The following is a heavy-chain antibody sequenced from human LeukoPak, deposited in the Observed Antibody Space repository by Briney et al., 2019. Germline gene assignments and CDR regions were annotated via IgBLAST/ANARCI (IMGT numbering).Heavy chain of an antibody. Sequence: PLGVLRLSCAASGFTFSSYAMSWVRQAPGKGLEWVSAISGSGGSTYYADSVKGRFTISRDNSKNTLYLQMNSLRAEDTAVYYCARGTGSYRYNFRYWGQGTLVTVSS. D-gene: IGHD3-16*02. J-gene: IGHJ4*02. CDR3: ARGTGSYRYNFRY. CDR2: ISGSGGST. CDR1: GFTFSSYA. V-gene: IGHV3-23*01.